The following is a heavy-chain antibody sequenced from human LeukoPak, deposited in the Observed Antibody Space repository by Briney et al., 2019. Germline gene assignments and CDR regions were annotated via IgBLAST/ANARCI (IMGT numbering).Heavy chain of an antibody. CDR1: GFTFSDYA. D-gene: IGHD4-17*01. Sequence: GGSLRLSCAASGFTFSDYAMHWVRQAPGKGLEWVAVISYDGSDKYYADSVKGRFTISRDNSKNTLYLQMNSLRAEDTAVYYCAKGRSGDYVTFCDYWGQGTLVTVSS. V-gene: IGHV3-30-3*01. CDR2: ISYDGSDK. J-gene: IGHJ4*02. CDR3: AKGRSGDYVTFCDY.